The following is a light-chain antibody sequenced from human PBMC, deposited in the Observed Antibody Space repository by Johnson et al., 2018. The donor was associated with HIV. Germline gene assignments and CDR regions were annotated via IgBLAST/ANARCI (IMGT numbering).Light chain of an antibody. V-gene: IGLV1-51*01. J-gene: IGLJ1*01. Sequence: QSVLTQSPSVSAAPGQKVTISCSGSYSNIGNNYVSWYQQLPGTAPKLLIYDNNKRPSGIPDRFSGSKSGTSATLGITGLQTGDEADYYCGTWDSSLSAGFFGAGTKVTVL. CDR1: YSNIGNNY. CDR3: GTWDSSLSAGF. CDR2: DNN.